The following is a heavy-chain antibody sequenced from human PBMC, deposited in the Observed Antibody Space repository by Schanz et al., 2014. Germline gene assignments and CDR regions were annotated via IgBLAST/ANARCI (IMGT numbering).Heavy chain of an antibody. CDR2: FSLDTDRI. CDR3: TKDILPGGADV. CDR1: GLTFRQYA. J-gene: IGHJ6*02. Sequence: EGQLVESGGVLVQPGRSLRLSCAGSGLTFRQYAIHWVRHAPGKGLEWVAGFSLDTDRIDYGDSVKGRFTVSWDNSQTYLYLQMTSLRPEDTALYYCTKDILPGGADVWGQGTTVTVSS. V-gene: IGHV3-9*01. D-gene: IGHD3-3*02.